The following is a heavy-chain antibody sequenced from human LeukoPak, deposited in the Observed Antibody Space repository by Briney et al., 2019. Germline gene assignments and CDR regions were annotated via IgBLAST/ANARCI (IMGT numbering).Heavy chain of an antibody. Sequence: GGSLRLSCAASGFTFSRYSMNWVRQAPGKGLEWVSSISSSSSYIYYTDSVKGRFTISRDNAKNSLYLQMNSLRAEDTAVYYCAELGITMIGGVWGKGTTVTISS. J-gene: IGHJ6*04. D-gene: IGHD3-10*02. CDR3: AELGITMIGGV. V-gene: IGHV3-21*01. CDR2: ISSSSSYI. CDR1: GFTFSRYS.